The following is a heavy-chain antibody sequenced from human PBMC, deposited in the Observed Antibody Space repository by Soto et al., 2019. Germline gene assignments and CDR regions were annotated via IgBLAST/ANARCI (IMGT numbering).Heavy chain of an antibody. CDR1: GIMSSGYG. CDR2: INPILDST. CDR3: ATMKRARLDS. V-gene: IGHV1-69*09. D-gene: IGHD6-25*01. Sequence: QEQVVQSGPAMKEPGSSVKVSCRASGIMSSGYGFSWVRQAPGQGLEWVGRINPILDSTHYAQNLQGRVSITVDKSTDTAYLEVTSLRLEDTAIYFCATMKRARLDSWGRGTVVTDSS. J-gene: IGHJ4*02.